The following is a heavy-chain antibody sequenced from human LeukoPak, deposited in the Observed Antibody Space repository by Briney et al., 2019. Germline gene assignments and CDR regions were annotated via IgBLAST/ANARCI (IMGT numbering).Heavy chain of an antibody. CDR1: GYTFTSYA. CDR3: ASLVRNYYDSSGYKQGAFDI. D-gene: IGHD3-22*01. J-gene: IGHJ3*02. V-gene: IGHV1-3*01. CDR2: INAGNGNT. Sequence: ASVKVSCKASGYTFTSYAMHWVRQAPGQRLEWMGWINAGNGNTKYSQKFQGRVTITGDTSASTAYMELSSLRSEDTAVYYCASLVRNYYDSSGYKQGAFDIWGQGTMVTVSS.